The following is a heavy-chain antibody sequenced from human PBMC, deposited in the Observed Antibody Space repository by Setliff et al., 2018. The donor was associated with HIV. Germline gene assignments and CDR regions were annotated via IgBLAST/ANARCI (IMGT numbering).Heavy chain of an antibody. CDR3: ARGGGYDVVIYFDY. D-gene: IGHD5-12*01. Sequence: ASVKVSCKASGYTFTSYAMHWVRQAPGQRLGWMGWINAGNGNTRYSQTFQGRVTITRDTSASTAYMELSSLRSEDTAVYYCARGGGYDVVIYFDYWGQGTLVTVSS. V-gene: IGHV1-3*01. CDR2: INAGNGNT. J-gene: IGHJ4*02. CDR1: GYTFTSYA.